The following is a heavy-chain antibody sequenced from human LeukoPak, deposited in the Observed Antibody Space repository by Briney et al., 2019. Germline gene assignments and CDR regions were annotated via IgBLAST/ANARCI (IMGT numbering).Heavy chain of an antibody. CDR3: ARDYRFWTIFGVAHDAFDI. J-gene: IGHJ3*02. V-gene: IGHV1-2*02. D-gene: IGHD3-3*01. CDR2: INPNSGGT. CDR1: GYTFTGYY. Sequence: WASVKVSCKASGYTFTGYYMHWVRQAPGQGLEWMGWINPNSGGTNYAQKFQGRVTMTRDTSISTAYMELSRLRSDDTAVYYCARDYRFWTIFGVAHDAFDIWGQGTMVTVSS.